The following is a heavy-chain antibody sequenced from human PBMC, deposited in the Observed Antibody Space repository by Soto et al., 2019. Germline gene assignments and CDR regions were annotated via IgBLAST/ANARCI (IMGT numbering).Heavy chain of an antibody. CDR3: ARGATHGSSWYFWFDP. V-gene: IGHV1-69*01. J-gene: IGHJ5*02. CDR1: GGTFSTYS. CDR2: IIPLFGTT. D-gene: IGHD6-13*01. Sequence: QMQLVQSGAEVRMPGSSVKVSCKASGGTFSTYSINWVRQAPGQGLEWMGGIIPLFGTTHYAQKFKGSVTRTADESTSTAYMDLRSLRAEDAAVYYCARGATHGSSWYFWFDPCGQGTLVTVSS.